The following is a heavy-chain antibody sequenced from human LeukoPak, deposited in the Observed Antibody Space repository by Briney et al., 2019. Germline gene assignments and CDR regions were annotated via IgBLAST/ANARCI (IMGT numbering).Heavy chain of an antibody. V-gene: IGHV3-73*01. CDR3: TFYSPRVGDYDPVY. J-gene: IGHJ4*02. Sequence: GGSLRLSCAASGFTFSGSAMQWVRQASGKGLEWVGRIRSKANSYATAYAASVKGRFTISRDDSKNTAYLQMNSLKTEDKAVYYCTFYSPRVGDYDPVYWGQGTLVTVSS. CDR1: GFTFSGSA. D-gene: IGHD4-17*01. CDR2: IRSKANSYAT.